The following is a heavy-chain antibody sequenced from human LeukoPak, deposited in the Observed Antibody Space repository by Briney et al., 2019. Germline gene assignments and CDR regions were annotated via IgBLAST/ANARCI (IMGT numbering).Heavy chain of an antibody. CDR1: GFTFSSYS. CDR3: ARGTPIAAAGTGSVSDY. J-gene: IGHJ4*02. V-gene: IGHV3-21*01. CDR2: ISSSSSYI. Sequence: GGSLRLSCAASGFTFSSYSMNWVRQAPGKGLEWVSSISSSSSYIYYADSVKGRFTISRDNAKNSLYLQMNSLRAEDTAVYYCARGTPIAAAGTGSVSDYWGQGTLVTVSS. D-gene: IGHD6-13*01.